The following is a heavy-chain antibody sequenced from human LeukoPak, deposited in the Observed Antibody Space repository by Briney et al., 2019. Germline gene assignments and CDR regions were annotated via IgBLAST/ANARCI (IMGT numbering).Heavy chain of an antibody. D-gene: IGHD3-9*01. V-gene: IGHV4-34*01. CDR3: ARRLRYFDWVHFDY. CDR1: GGSFSGYY. CDR2: INHSGST. Sequence: KSSETLSLTCAVYGGSFSGYYWSWIRQPPGKGLEWIGEINHSGSTNYNPSLKSRVTISVDTSQNQFSLKLSSVTAADTAVYYCARRLRYFDWVHFDYWGQGTLVTVSS. J-gene: IGHJ4*02.